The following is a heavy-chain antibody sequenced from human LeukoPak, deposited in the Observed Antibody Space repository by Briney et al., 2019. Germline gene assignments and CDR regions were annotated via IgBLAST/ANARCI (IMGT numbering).Heavy chain of an antibody. V-gene: IGHV3-74*01. Sequence: GGSLRLSCAASGFTFSSYWMHWVRQAPGEGLVWVSRIKSDASEVNYADSVKGRFTISRDNAKNTLYLQMSSLRGEDTAVYYCARVETSFGSWGQGTLVSVSS. J-gene: IGHJ4*02. CDR3: ARVETSFGS. CDR2: IKSDASEV. CDR1: GFTFSSYW.